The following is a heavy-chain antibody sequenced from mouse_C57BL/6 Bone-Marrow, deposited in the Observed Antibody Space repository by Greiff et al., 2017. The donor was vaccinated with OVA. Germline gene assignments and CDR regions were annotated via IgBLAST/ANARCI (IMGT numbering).Heavy chain of an antibody. V-gene: IGHV3-6*01. D-gene: IGHD1-1*01. CDR1: GYSITSGYY. CDR2: ISYDGSN. J-gene: IGHJ4*01. Sequence: EVKLMESGPGLVKPSQSLSLTCSVTGYSITSGYYWNWIRQFPGNKLEWMGYISYDGSNNYNPSLKNRISITRDTSKNQFFLKLNSVTTEDTATYYCASSIYYYGSSYAMDYWGQGTSVTVSS. CDR3: ASSIYYYGSSYAMDY.